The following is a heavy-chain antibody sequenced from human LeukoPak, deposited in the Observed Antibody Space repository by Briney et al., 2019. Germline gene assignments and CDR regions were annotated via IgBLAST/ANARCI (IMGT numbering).Heavy chain of an antibody. Sequence: GGSLRLSCAASGFTFSSYAMSWVRQAPGKGLEWVSSISGSGGSTYYADSVKGRFTISRDNSKNTLYLQMNSLRGEDTAVYYCAKGYDFWANNWFDPWGQGTLVTVSS. CDR3: AKGYDFWANNWFDP. CDR1: GFTFSSYA. CDR2: ISGSGGST. D-gene: IGHD3-3*01. V-gene: IGHV3-23*01. J-gene: IGHJ5*02.